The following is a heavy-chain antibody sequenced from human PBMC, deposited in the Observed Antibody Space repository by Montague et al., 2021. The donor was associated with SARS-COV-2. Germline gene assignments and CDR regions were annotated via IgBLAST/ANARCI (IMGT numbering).Heavy chain of an antibody. CDR3: TSGREGNYNVMDV. D-gene: IGHD1-1*01. CDR2: TYYRSKWYN. J-gene: IGHJ6*02. V-gene: IGHV6-1*01. Sequence: CAISGDSVSSNSVTWNWVRQSPSRGLEWLGRTYYRSKWYNDYAVSVRGRVTINPDTSKNQFSLQLNSVTPEDTAIYYCTSGREGNYNVMDVWGQGTTVTVSS. CDR1: GDSVSSNSVT.